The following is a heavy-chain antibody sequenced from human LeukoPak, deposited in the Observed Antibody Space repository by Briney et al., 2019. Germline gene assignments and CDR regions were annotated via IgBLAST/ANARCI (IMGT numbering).Heavy chain of an antibody. CDR1: GFTFSSYW. CDR2: IDTDGSDT. J-gene: IGHJ4*02. Sequence: GGSLRLSCAASGFTFSSYWMHWVRQAPGKGLVWVSRIDTDGSDTSYADSVKGRFTISRDNAKNTLYLQMNSLRAEDTAVYYCARDRYPAAREFDYWGQGTLVTVSS. V-gene: IGHV3-74*01. D-gene: IGHD2-2*01. CDR3: ARDRYPAAREFDY.